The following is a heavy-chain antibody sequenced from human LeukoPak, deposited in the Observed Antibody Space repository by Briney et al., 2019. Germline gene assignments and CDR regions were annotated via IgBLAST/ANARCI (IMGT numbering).Heavy chain of an antibody. CDR2: INPSGGST. V-gene: IGHV1-46*01. CDR3: ARVNVAASPFDY. CDR1: VYTFTSYY. D-gene: IGHD6-19*01. J-gene: IGHJ4*02. Sequence: ASVKVSCKASVYTFTSYYMHWVRQAPGQGLGWMGIINPSGGSTSYAQKFQGRVTMTRDMSTSTVYMELSSLRSEDTAVYYCARVNVAASPFDYWGQGTLVTVSS.